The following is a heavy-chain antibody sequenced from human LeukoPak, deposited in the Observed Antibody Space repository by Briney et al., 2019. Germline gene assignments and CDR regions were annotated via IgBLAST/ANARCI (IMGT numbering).Heavy chain of an antibody. Sequence: PSETLSLTCTVSGGSISSYYRSWIRQPPGKGLEWIGYIYYSGSTNYNPSLKSRVTISVDTSKNQFSLKLSSVTAADTAVYYCARHPATVIRDFDIWGQGTMVTVSS. D-gene: IGHD2/OR15-2a*01. CDR2: IYYSGST. CDR1: GGSISSYY. CDR3: ARHPATVIRDFDI. J-gene: IGHJ3*02. V-gene: IGHV4-59*08.